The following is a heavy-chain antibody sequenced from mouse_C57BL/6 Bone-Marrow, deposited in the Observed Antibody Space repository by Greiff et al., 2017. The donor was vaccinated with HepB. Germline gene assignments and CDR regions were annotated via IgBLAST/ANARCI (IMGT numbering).Heavy chain of an antibody. CDR3: ARSYYYGSSYLYYFDY. J-gene: IGHJ2*01. CDR2: INPSNGGT. Sequence: VQLQQPGTELVKPGASVKLSCKASGYTFTSYWMHWVKQRPGQGLEWIGNINPSNGGTNYNEKFKSKATLTVDKSSSTAYMQLSSLTSEDSAVYYCARSYYYGSSYLYYFDYWGQGTTLTVSS. CDR1: GYTFTSYW. D-gene: IGHD1-1*01. V-gene: IGHV1-53*01.